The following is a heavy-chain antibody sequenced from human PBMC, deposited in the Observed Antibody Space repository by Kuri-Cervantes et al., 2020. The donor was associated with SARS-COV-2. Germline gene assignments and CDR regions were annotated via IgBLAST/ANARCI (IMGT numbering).Heavy chain of an antibody. V-gene: IGHV3-53*01. D-gene: IGHD3-16*01. J-gene: IGHJ4*02. CDR2: IYSSGST. CDR3: ARDGVTVGKY. Sequence: GGSLRLSCAASGFTVNSNYMSWVRQAPGKGLEWVSVIYSSGSTNYADSVKGRFTISRDNFKNTLYLQMSSLRAEDTAVYYCARDGVTVGKYWGQGTLVTVSS. CDR1: GFTVNSNY.